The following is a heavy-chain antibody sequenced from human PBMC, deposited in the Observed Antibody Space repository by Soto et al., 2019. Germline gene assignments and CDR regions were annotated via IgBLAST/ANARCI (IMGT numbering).Heavy chain of an antibody. D-gene: IGHD3-10*01. CDR3: ARGGAYSGTQDWFDP. CDR1: GYTFTGYY. Sequence: ASVKVSCKASGYTFTGYYMHWVRQAPGQGLEWMGWINPNSGGTNYAQKFQGWVTMTRDTSISTAYMELSRLRSDDTAVYYCARGGAYSGTQDWFDPWGQGTLVTVSS. J-gene: IGHJ5*02. CDR2: INPNSGGT. V-gene: IGHV1-2*04.